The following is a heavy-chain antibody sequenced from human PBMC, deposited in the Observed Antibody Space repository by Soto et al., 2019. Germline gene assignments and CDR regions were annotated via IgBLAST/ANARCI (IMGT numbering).Heavy chain of an antibody. CDR2: IYYSGST. D-gene: IGHD3-3*01. CDR1: GGSISSSSYY. J-gene: IGHJ3*02. CDR3: ARLRAYYDFWSGYYPTDPDAFDI. V-gene: IGHV4-39*01. Sequence: QLQLQESGPGLVKPSETLSLTCTVSGGSISSSSYYWGWIRQPPGKGLEWIGSIYYSGSTYYNPSLKSRVTISVDTSKNQFSLKLSSVTAADTAVYYCARLRAYYDFWSGYYPTDPDAFDIWGQGTMVTVSS.